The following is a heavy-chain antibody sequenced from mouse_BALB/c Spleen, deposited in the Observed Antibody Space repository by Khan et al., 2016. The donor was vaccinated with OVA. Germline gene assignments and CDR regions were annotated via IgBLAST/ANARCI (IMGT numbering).Heavy chain of an antibody. V-gene: IGHV1S41*01. Sequence: DLVKPGASVKLSCKASGYTFTSYWTNWIKQRTGQGLEWIGRIAPGSGSTSYNELFKNQATLTVDTFSSPAYLQFSSLSSEDSAVFFWARAYYYGSGLYAIDYWGQGTSVTVSS. CDR2: IAPGSGST. CDR3: ARAYYYGSGLYAIDY. CDR1: GYTFTSYW. D-gene: IGHD1-1*01. J-gene: IGHJ4*01.